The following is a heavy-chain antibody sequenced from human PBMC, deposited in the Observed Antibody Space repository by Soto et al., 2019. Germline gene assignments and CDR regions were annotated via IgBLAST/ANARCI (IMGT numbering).Heavy chain of an antibody. J-gene: IGHJ4*02. D-gene: IGHD2-21*01. V-gene: IGHV2-5*01. CDR3: VHTVMVHTIPGRHYFDY. CDR2: IYWNEDK. Sequence: SGPTLVNPTQTLTLTCTFSAFSLSTNGVGVGWIRQPPGKPLEWLAVIYWNEDKRYSRPLKSRLSITKDTSKNQVVLTMTTMDPVDTATYYCVHTVMVHTIPGRHYFDYWGPGILVTVSS. CDR1: AFSLSTNGVG.